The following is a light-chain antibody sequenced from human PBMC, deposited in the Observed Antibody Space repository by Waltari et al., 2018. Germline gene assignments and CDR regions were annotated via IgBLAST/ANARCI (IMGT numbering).Light chain of an antibody. V-gene: IGLV2-23*02. CDR2: EVN. CDR1: SSDVDSYNL. Sequence: QSALTQPASVSGSPGQSITVPCTGTSSDVDSYNLVSWFPQYPDTAPKLIIFEVNKRPSGVSNCFSGSKSGNTASLTISGLQAGDEADYYCCAYAGSGIYVFGTGAKVTVL. CDR3: CAYAGSGIYV. J-gene: IGLJ1*01.